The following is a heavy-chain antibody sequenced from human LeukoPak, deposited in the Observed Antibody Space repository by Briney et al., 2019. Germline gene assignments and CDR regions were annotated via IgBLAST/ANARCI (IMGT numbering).Heavy chain of an antibody. CDR1: GFTFSSYG. J-gene: IGHJ6*02. CDR2: IWYDGSNK. CDR3: AREEYCSSTSCYIGLGFYYYGMDV. Sequence: TGGSLRLSCAASGFTFSSYGMHWVRQAPGKGLEWVAVIWYDGSNKYYADSVKGRFTISRDNSKNTLYLQMNSLRAEDTAVYYCAREEYCSSTSCYIGLGFYYYGMDVWGQGTTVTVSS. D-gene: IGHD2-2*02. V-gene: IGHV3-33*01.